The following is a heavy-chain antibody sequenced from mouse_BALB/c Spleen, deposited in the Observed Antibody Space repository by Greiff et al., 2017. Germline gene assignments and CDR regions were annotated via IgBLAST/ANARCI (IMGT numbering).Heavy chain of an antibody. J-gene: IGHJ3*01. CDR2: ISSGGST. D-gene: IGHD2-4*01. CDR3: AREYYDYGAWFAY. Sequence: EVQGVESGGGLVKPGGSLKLSCAASGFTFSSYAMSWVRQTPEKRLEWVASISSGGSTYYPDSVKGRFTISRDNARNILYLQMSSLRSEDTAMYYCAREYYDYGAWFAYWGQGTLVTVSA. CDR1: GFTFSSYA. V-gene: IGHV5-6-5*01.